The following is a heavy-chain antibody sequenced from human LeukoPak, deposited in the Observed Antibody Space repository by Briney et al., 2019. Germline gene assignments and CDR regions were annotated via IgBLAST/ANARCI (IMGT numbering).Heavy chain of an antibody. D-gene: IGHD3-10*01. J-gene: IGHJ4*02. CDR3: ARKYGSGSYSPPDY. CDR1: GFTFSSEA. CDR2: IIGSGVST. Sequence: GGSLTLSCAASGFTFSSEAMRGVSRAPGGGGEGGSAIIGSGVSTYYADSVKGRFTISRDNSKNTLYMKMNSLRAEDTAVYYCARKYGSGSYSPPDYWGQGTLVTVSS. V-gene: IGHV3-23*01.